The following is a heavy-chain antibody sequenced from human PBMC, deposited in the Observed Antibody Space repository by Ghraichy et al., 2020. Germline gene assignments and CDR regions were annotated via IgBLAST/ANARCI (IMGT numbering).Heavy chain of an antibody. CDR3: ATRSGPVDY. Sequence: GESLNISCAASGFTFSSYAMSWVRQAPGKGLEWVSAISGSGGSTYYADSVKGRFTISRDNSKNTLYLQMNSLRAEDTAVYYCATRSGPVDYWGQGTLVTVS. J-gene: IGHJ4*02. D-gene: IGHD3-10*01. CDR2: ISGSGGST. CDR1: GFTFSSYA. V-gene: IGHV3-23*01.